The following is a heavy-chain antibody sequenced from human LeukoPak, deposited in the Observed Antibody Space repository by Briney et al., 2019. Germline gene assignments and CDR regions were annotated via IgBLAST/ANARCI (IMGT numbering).Heavy chain of an antibody. CDR1: GFTFSSYA. D-gene: IGHD3-3*01. V-gene: IGHV3-23*01. Sequence: GGSLRLSCAASGFTFSSYAMSWVRQAPGKGLEWVSAISGSGGSTYYADSVKGRFTISRDNSKNTLYLQMNSLRAEDTAVNYCAKDAHDFWSGYYTFSYWGQGTLVTVSS. J-gene: IGHJ4*02. CDR2: ISGSGGST. CDR3: AKDAHDFWSGYYTFSY.